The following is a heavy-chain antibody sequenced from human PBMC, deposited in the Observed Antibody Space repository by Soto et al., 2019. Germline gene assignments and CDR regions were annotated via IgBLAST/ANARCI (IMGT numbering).Heavy chain of an antibody. CDR2: IYHSGSP. CDR1: GGSLSRSSYY. CDR3: VRHTYSTSWYGGSHICGMEV. J-gene: IGHJ6*02. Sequence: PSETLSLTGTVSGGSLSRSSYYWGGIRHPPGKGLEWIGSIYHSGSPYYNPSPKSPVTLSVNSFKNQLSLRLSCLTASDTALDHCVRHTYSTSWYGGSHICGMEVWGQGTTVTV. V-gene: IGHV4-39*01. D-gene: IGHD6-13*01.